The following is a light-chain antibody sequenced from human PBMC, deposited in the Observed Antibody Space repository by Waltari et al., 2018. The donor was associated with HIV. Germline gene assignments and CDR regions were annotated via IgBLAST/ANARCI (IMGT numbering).Light chain of an antibody. V-gene: IGLV1-44*01. Sequence: QSVLTQPPSASGTPGQRLTISCSGSSSNIGRNTVNWYQQLPGTAPKLLIYSNNQRPSGVPDRFAGSKSGTSASLAISGLQSEDEADYYCAAWDDSLNAYVVFGGGTKLTVL. CDR1: SSNIGRNT. CDR3: AAWDDSLNAYVV. J-gene: IGLJ2*01. CDR2: SNN.